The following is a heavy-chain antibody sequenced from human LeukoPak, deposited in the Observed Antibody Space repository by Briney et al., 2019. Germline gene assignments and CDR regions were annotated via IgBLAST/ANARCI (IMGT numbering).Heavy chain of an antibody. Sequence: SQTLSLTCTVSGGSLSSGGYYWSWIRQHPGTGLEWIRYIYYSGSTYYNPSLKSRVTISVDTSKNQFSLKLSSVTAADTAVYYCARDWIPLDTAMGPPTDYYGMDVWGQGTTVTVSS. D-gene: IGHD5-18*01. J-gene: IGHJ6*02. V-gene: IGHV4-31*03. CDR1: GGSLSSGGYY. CDR3: ARDWIPLDTAMGPPTDYYGMDV. CDR2: IYYSGST.